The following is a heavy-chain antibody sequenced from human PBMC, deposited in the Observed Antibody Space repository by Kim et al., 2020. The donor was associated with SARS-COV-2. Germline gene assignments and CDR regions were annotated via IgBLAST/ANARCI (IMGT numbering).Heavy chain of an antibody. CDR3: AKSPPWQIAFDFDF. CDR2: VSGSGSGT. CDR1: GFTFNSHA. V-gene: IGHV3-23*01. Sequence: GGSLRLSCAASGFTFNSHAMNWVRQAPGKGLEWVSGVSGSGSGTYYADSVEGRFTVSRDNSKNSLYLQMNSLRAEDTAKYYCAKSPPWQIAFDFDFWGQGTLVTVSS. J-gene: IGHJ4*02.